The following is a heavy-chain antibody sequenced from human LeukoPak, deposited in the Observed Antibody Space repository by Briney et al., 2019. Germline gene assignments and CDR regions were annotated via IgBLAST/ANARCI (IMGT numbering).Heavy chain of an antibody. V-gene: IGHV3-66*02. D-gene: IGHD1-26*01. CDR3: ARYQRSESYYPWGWFDP. CDR1: GFAVSTNY. J-gene: IGHJ5*02. CDR2: IYSDGST. Sequence: GGSLRLSCAASGFAVSTNYLSWVRQAPGKGLEWVSVIYSDGSTYYTDSVKGRFTISRDNSKNTLYLQMNSLRPEDTAVYYCARYQRSESYYPWGWFDPWGQGTLLTVSS.